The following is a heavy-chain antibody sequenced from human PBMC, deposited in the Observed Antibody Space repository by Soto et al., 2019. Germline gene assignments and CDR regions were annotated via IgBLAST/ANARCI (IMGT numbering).Heavy chain of an antibody. D-gene: IGHD3-22*01. Sequence: QVQLQESGPGLVKPSETLSLTCTVSGGSISSYYWSWIRQPPGKGLEWIGYIYYSGSTNYNPSLKSRVTISVDTSKNQFSLKLSSVTAADTAVYYCATDSSGRRYWYFDLWGRGTLVTVSS. J-gene: IGHJ2*01. V-gene: IGHV4-59*01. CDR2: IYYSGST. CDR1: GGSISSYY. CDR3: ATDSSGRRYWYFDL.